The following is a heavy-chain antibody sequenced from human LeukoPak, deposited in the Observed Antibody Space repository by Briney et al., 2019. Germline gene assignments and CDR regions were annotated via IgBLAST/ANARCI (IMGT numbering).Heavy chain of an antibody. Sequence: AGGSLRLSCAASGFTFSSYAMSWVRQAPGKGLEWVSAFSGSGGSTYYADSVKGRFTISRDNSKNTLYLQMNSLRAEDTAVYYCAKDQAVAGPGSDYWGQGTLVTVSS. CDR2: FSGSGGST. CDR3: AKDQAVAGPGSDY. V-gene: IGHV3-23*01. J-gene: IGHJ4*02. CDR1: GFTFSSYA. D-gene: IGHD6-19*01.